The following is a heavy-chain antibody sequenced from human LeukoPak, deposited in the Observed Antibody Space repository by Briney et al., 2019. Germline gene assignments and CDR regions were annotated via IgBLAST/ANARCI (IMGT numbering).Heavy chain of an antibody. J-gene: IGHJ4*02. Sequence: PSETLSLTCTVSGGSISSGSYYWSWIRQPAGTGLEWIERIYTSGSTNYNPSLKSRVTISVDTSKNQFSLKLSSVTAADTAVYYCARDTYYYDSSGYYQIDYWGQGTLVTVSS. D-gene: IGHD3-22*01. V-gene: IGHV4-61*02. CDR3: ARDTYYYDSSGYYQIDY. CDR1: GGSISSGSYY. CDR2: IYTSGST.